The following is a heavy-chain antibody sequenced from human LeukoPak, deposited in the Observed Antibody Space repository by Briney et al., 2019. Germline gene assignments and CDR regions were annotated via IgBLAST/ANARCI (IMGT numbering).Heavy chain of an antibody. V-gene: IGHV4-34*01. Sequence: PSHTLSLTRAVYARSFIGYTCGWIRQTPGEGRWRIGEINLRVSTNYNPSLKSRVTISVDTSKHQFSLKLSSVTAADTAVYYCARGPAVAAAGTTTQNYYDYYMDVWGKGTTVTVSS. J-gene: IGHJ6*03. D-gene: IGHD6-13*01. CDR2: INLRVST. CDR1: ARSFIGYT. CDR3: ARGPAVAAAGTTTQNYYDYYMDV.